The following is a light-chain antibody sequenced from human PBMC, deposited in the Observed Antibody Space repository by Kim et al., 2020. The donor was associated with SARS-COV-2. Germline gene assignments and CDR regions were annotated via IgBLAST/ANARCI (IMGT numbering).Light chain of an antibody. V-gene: IGLV4-69*01. J-gene: IGLJ3*02. Sequence: QLVLTQSPSASASLGASVKLTCTLSSGYSNNAISWHQQQPGKSPRHLMKVNSDGSHSKGDGIPDRFSGSSSGAERYLTVSSLQSEDEADYYGQTWGTGIWVFGGGTRRTV. CDR3: QTWGTGIWV. CDR2: VNSDGSH. CDR1: SGYSNNA.